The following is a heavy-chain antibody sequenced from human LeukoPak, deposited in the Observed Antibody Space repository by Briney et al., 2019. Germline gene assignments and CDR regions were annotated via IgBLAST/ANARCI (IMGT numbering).Heavy chain of an antibody. Sequence: SGPTLVNPTETLTLTCTFSGFSLSTSGVGVGWIRQPPGKALDWLTLIYWNDDKRYSPSLKTRLTITKDTSKNEVVVTMTNIDPVDTATYYCEHKIRRSGFDPWGQGTLVTVSS. J-gene: IGHJ5*02. CDR3: EHKIRRSGFDP. D-gene: IGHD3-3*02. V-gene: IGHV2-5*01. CDR2: IYWNDDK. CDR1: GFSLSTSGVG.